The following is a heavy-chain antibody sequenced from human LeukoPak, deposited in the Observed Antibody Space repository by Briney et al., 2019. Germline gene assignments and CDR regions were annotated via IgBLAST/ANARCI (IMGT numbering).Heavy chain of an antibody. Sequence: GGSLRLSCAASGFTFDKYVMSWVRQAPGKGLEWVSSLSGRGTTTYYSDSVRGRFLISRDNSKNTLFLQMNSLRAEDTAVYFCSIAGSSSYFDYYYDGMDLWGHGTSVSVSS. CDR2: LSGRGTTT. CDR1: GFTFDKYV. CDR3: SIAGSSSYFDYYYDGMDL. V-gene: IGHV3-23*01. D-gene: IGHD3-22*01. J-gene: IGHJ6*02.